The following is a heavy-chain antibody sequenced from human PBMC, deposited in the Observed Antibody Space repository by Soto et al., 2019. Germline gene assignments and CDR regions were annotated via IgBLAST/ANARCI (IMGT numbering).Heavy chain of an antibody. CDR3: ARYRDTAMGPYYYYGMDV. V-gene: IGHV1-18*04. CDR2: ISAYNGNT. CDR1: GYTFTSYG. J-gene: IGHJ6*02. Sequence: ASVKVSCKASGYTFTSYGISWVRQAPGQGLEWVGWISAYNGNTNYAQKLQGRVTMTTDTSTSTAYMELRSLRSDDTAVYYCARYRDTAMGPYYYYGMDVWGQGTTVTVS. D-gene: IGHD5-18*01.